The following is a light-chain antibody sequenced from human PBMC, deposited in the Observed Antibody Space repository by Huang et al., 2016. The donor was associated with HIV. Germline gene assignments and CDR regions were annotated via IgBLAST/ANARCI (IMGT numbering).Light chain of an antibody. CDR3: LQHNSYPYT. V-gene: IGKV1-17*03. Sequence: DIQMTQSPSAMSASLGDRVTITCRASQGISNYLAWFQQKPGKVPKRLIYASSSLQRRHPSRFSGSESAIELTRKIGSLQPEDFATYYCLQHNSYPYTFGQGTKLEIK. CDR1: QGISNY. CDR2: ASS. J-gene: IGKJ2*01.